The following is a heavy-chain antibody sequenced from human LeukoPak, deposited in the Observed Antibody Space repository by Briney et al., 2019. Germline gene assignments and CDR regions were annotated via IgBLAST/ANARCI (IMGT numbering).Heavy chain of an antibody. CDR1: GFTFTTYA. J-gene: IGHJ5*02. Sequence: GGSLRLSCAASGFTFTTYAMSWVRQAPGKGLEWVSYISSSSSYTNYADSVKGRFTISRDNAKNSLYLQMNSLRAEDTAVYYCARQSTMGEFDPWGQGTLVTVSS. CDR3: ARQSTMGEFDP. CDR2: ISSSSSYT. V-gene: IGHV3-11*03. D-gene: IGHD2-2*01.